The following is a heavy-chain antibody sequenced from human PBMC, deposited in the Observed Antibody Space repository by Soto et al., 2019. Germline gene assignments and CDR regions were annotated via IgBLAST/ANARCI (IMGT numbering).Heavy chain of an antibody. J-gene: IGHJ4*02. CDR1: GFTFSSYG. CDR3: ARGFYFDSSGSEFDY. Sequence: GGSLRLSCAASGFTFSSYGMHWVRQAPGKGLEWVAVIWYDGSNKYYADSVKGRFTISRDNSKNTLYLQMNSLRAEDTAVYYCARGFYFDSSGSEFDYWGQGTLVTVSS. V-gene: IGHV3-33*01. D-gene: IGHD3-22*01. CDR2: IWYDGSNK.